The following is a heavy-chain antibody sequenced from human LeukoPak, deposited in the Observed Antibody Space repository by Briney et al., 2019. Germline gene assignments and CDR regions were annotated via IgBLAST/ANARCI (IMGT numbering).Heavy chain of an antibody. CDR3: AKGRSRLLWFGELPNEPDAFDI. CDR1: GFSFTSYA. Sequence: GGSLRLSCAASGFSFTSYAMCWVRQAPGKGLEWLSGISGSGDTTYYADSAKGRFSVSRDNSKNTLYLQVISLKAEDTAVYYCAKGRSRLLWFGELPNEPDAFDIWGQGTMVTVSS. D-gene: IGHD3-10*01. CDR2: ISGSGDTT. J-gene: IGHJ3*02. V-gene: IGHV3-23*01.